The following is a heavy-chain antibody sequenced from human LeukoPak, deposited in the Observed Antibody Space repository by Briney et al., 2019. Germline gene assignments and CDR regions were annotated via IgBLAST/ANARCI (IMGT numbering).Heavy chain of an antibody. Sequence: PGGSLRLSCAASGFTFSTYAMSWVRQAPGKGLEWVSAISGSGGSTYYADSVKGRFTISRDNSKNTLYLQMNSLRAEDTAVYYCAKSRYYYDSSGYYGVFDYWGQGTLVTVSS. CDR2: ISGSGGST. D-gene: IGHD3-22*01. CDR3: AKSRYYYDSSGYYGVFDY. V-gene: IGHV3-23*01. CDR1: GFTFSTYA. J-gene: IGHJ4*02.